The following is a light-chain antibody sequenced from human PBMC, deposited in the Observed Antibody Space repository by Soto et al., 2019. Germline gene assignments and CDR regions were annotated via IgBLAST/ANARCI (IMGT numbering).Light chain of an antibody. CDR1: QSVSSSY. V-gene: IGKV3-20*01. CDR2: GAS. J-gene: IGKJ1*01. CDR3: QQYGSS. Sequence: EIVLTQSPGTLSLSPGERATLSCRASQSVSSSYLAWYQQKPGQAPRLLIYGASSRATGIPDRFSGNGSGTDFTLTISRLEPEDFAVYYCQQYGSSFGQGTKVEIK.